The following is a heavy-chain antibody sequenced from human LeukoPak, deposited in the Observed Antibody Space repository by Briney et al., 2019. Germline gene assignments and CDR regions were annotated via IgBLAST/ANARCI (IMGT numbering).Heavy chain of an antibody. D-gene: IGHD1-26*01. Sequence: GGSLRLSCAASGFTFSSYAMHWVRQAPGKGLEWVAVISYDGSNKYYADSVKGRFTISRDNSKNTLYLQMNSLRAEDTAVYYCARGSCQGYYYMDVWGKGTTVTVSS. J-gene: IGHJ6*03. V-gene: IGHV3-30-3*01. CDR1: GFTFSSYA. CDR2: ISYDGSNK. CDR3: ARGSCQGYYYMDV.